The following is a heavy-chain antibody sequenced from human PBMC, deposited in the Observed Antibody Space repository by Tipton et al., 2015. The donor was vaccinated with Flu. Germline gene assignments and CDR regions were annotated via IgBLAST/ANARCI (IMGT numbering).Heavy chain of an antibody. V-gene: IGHV4-39*06. Sequence: TLSLTCTVSGDSISTTIYYWGWVRQPPGKGLEWIGSIYYSGTTYYNPSLKSRVTISVDSSKNEFALTLASLTAADTAVYYCARDLWNDRRAYYYYGVDVWGQGTTVTDSS. J-gene: IGHJ6*02. D-gene: IGHD1-1*01. CDR1: GDSISTTIYY. CDR3: ARDLWNDRRAYYYYGVDV. CDR2: IYYSGTT.